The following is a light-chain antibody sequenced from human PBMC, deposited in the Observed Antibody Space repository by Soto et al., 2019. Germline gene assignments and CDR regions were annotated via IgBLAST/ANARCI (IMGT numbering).Light chain of an antibody. J-gene: IGLJ3*02. Sequence: QSALTQPPSASGSPGQSVTISCTGTSSDIGAYNYVSWYQQHPGKVPKLIIYEVTKRPSGVPDRFSASKSGNTASLTVSGLQAEDEADYHCCSYAGSHTPWVFGGGTKLTVL. V-gene: IGLV2-8*01. CDR2: EVT. CDR1: SSDIGAYNY. CDR3: CSYAGSHTPWV.